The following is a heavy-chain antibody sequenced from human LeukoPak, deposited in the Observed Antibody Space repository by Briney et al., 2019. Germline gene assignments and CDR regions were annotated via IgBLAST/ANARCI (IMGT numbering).Heavy chain of an antibody. CDR1: GGSISSSNYY. J-gene: IGHJ4*02. CDR2: IYYRGSP. D-gene: IGHD5-24*01. CDR3: ARLWGDGYNLDY. Sequence: SETLSLTCTVSGGSISSSNYYWGWIRQPPGKGLEWLGSIYYRGSPYYNPSLKSRITISVNTSKNQFLLRLTSVTAGDAAVYYCARLWGDGYNLDYWGEETLLTVSS. V-gene: IGHV4-39*01.